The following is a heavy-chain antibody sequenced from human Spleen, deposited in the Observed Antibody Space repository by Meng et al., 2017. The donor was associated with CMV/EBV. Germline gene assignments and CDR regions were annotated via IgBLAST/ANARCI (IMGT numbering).Heavy chain of an antibody. CDR1: GYTFTGYY. CDR3: ARRKAVITAGFDD. V-gene: IGHV1-2*02. J-gene: IGHJ4*02. D-gene: IGHD1-20*01. CDR2: INPNIGGT. Sequence: CRASGYTFTGYYLHWVRQAPGQGLEWMGWINPNIGGTNYAQKFQGRVTVTWDPSISTAYLELRSLQSDDTAMLYCARRKAVITAGFDDWGQGTLVTVSS.